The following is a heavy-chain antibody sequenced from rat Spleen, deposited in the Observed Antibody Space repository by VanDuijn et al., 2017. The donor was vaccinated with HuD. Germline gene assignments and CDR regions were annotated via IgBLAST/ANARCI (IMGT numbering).Heavy chain of an antibody. Sequence: QVQLKQSGPGLVQSSQTLSLTCSVSGLSLTRNSVSWIRQPPGKGLEWMGVIWRHGDTDYNSAIKSRLSVSRDTSQSQVFLKMNSLQTEDTAMYFCVRGSAFFDYWGQGVMVTVSS. CDR1: GLSLTRNS. D-gene: IGHD3-3*01. CDR3: VRGSAFFDY. CDR2: IWRHGDT. V-gene: IGHV2-47*01. J-gene: IGHJ2*01.